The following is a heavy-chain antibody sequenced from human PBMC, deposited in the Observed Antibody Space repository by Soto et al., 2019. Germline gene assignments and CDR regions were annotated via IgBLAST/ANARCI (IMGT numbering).Heavy chain of an antibody. CDR1: GFTFDDYA. D-gene: IGHD3-10*01. J-gene: IGHJ6*02. V-gene: IGHV3-43D*04. CDR2: ISWDGGST. CDR3: ARTRGRLNYYYYYGMDV. Sequence: GSLRLSCAASGFTFDDYAMHWVRQAPEKGLEWVSLISWDGGSTYYADSVKGRFTISRDNSKNSLYLQMNSLRAEDTALYYCARTRGRLNYYYYYGMDVWGQGTTVTVSS.